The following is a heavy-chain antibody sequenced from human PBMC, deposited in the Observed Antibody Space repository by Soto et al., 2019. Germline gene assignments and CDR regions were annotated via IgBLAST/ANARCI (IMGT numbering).Heavy chain of an antibody. J-gene: IGHJ4*02. V-gene: IGHV3-23*01. Sequence: GGSLRLSCAASGFTFSSYAMSWVRQAPGKGLEWVSAISGSGGSTYYADSVKGRFTISRDNSKNTLYLQMNSLRAEDTAVYYCAKDRYYDYIWGSYLFDYWGQGSLVTVSS. CDR3: AKDRYYDYIWGSYLFDY. D-gene: IGHD3-16*01. CDR1: GFTFSSYA. CDR2: ISGSGGST.